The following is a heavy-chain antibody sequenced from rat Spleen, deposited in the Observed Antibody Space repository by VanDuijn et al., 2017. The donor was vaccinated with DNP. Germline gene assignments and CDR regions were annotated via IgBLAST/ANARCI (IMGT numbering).Heavy chain of an antibody. J-gene: IGHJ4*01. Sequence: EVQLVESGGGLVQPGRSLKLSCAASGFTFSNYDMAWVRQAPTKGLEWVASINTDGGRTYYLDSVKGRFTISRDNAKSTLYLQMDSLRSEDTATYYCARHRSDSISMDAWGQGPSVTVSS. CDR3: ARHRSDSISMDA. CDR1: GFTFSNYD. CDR2: INTDGGRT. D-gene: IGHD1-2*01. V-gene: IGHV5-25*01.